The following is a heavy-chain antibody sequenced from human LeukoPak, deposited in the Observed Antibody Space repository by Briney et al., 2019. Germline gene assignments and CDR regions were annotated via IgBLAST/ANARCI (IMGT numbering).Heavy chain of an antibody. CDR3: ARAVDVADY. CDR2: IKEDGSAK. CDR1: GFTFSSYW. V-gene: IGHV3-7*01. D-gene: IGHD3-10*02. Sequence: GGSLRLSCAASGFTFSSYWMSWVRQAPGKGLEWVANIKEDGSAKFYADSVKGRFTISRDNAKNSVFLQMNSLTHDDTAVYYCARAVDVADYWGQGTLVTVSS. J-gene: IGHJ4*02.